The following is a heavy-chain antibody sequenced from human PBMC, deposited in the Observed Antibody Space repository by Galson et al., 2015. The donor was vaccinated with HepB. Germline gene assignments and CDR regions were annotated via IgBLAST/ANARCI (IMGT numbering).Heavy chain of an antibody. CDR2: IYPGDSDT. CDR3: ARLAGYCSSTSCYHAYFDY. V-gene: IGHV5-51*01. J-gene: IGHJ4*02. Sequence: IGWVRQMPGKGLEWMGIIYPGDSDTRYSPSFQGQVTISADKSISTAYLQWSSLKASDTAMYYCARLAGYCSSTSCYHAYFDYWGQGTLVTVSS. D-gene: IGHD2-2*01.